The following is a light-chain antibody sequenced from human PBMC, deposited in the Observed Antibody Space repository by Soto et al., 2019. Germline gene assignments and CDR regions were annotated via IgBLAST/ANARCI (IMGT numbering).Light chain of an antibody. CDR1: QSFSSSY. Sequence: EIVLTQSPGTLSLSPGERATLSCRASQSFSSSYLAWYQQKPGQAPRLLIYGASSRATGIPDRFSGSGSGTDFTLTISSLEPEDFAVYYCQHYRRAPFTLGPGPKVDV. CDR2: GAS. CDR3: QHYRRAPFT. J-gene: IGKJ3*01. V-gene: IGKV3-20*01.